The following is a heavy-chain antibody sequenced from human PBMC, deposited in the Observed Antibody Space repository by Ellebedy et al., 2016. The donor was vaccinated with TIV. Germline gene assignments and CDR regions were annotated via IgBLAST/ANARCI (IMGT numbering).Heavy chain of an antibody. V-gene: IGHV3-43D*03. CDR1: GFTFDDYA. J-gene: IGHJ1*01. D-gene: IGHD2-2*01. CDR3: AKDTGFCSSTSCPGAFQH. CDR2: ISWGGDRT. Sequence: GESLKISCAASGFTFDDYAMHWVRQAPGKGLEWVSLISWGGDRTYYADSVKGRFTISRDNSKNSLYLQMNSLRAEDTALYYCAKDTGFCSSTSCPGAFQHWGQGTLVTVSP.